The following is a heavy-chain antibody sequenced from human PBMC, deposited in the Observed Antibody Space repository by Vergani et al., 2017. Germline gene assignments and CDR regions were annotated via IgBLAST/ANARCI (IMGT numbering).Heavy chain of an antibody. CDR3: AGHSXVEWLVKLGWIDP. CDR1: GDSVISTDYH. CDR2: MDYSGST. D-gene: IGHD6-19*01. J-gene: IGHJ5*02. Sequence: QVQLQESGPGLVKPSETLALTCTVSGDSVISTDYHWGWIRQPPGKGLEWIGSMDYSGSTSYNPSLESRISISVDTSKNQFSLKLSSVTAADTAVYFCAGHSXVEWLVKLGWIDPWGQGILVTVSS. V-gene: IGHV4-39*01.